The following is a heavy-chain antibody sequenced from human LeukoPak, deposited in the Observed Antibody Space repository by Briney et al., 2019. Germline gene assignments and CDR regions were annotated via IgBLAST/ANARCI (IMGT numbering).Heavy chain of an antibody. CDR3: ASTYDSSGYRVYYMDV. J-gene: IGHJ6*03. CDR1: GYTFTSYA. V-gene: IGHV7-4-1*02. Sequence: APVKVSCKASGYTFTSYAMNWVRQAPGQGLEWMGWINTNTGNPTYAQGFTGRFVFSLDTSVSTAYLQISSLKAEDTAVYYCASTYDSSGYRVYYMDVWGKGTTVTVSS. D-gene: IGHD3-22*01. CDR2: INTNTGNP.